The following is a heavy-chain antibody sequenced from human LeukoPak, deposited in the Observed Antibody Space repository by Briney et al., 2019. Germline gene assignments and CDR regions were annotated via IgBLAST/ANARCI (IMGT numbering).Heavy chain of an antibody. CDR1: GFTFSSYA. Sequence: GGSLRLSCAASGFTFSSYAMSWVRQAPGKGLEWVSTITGSGGSTYYADSVKGRFTISRDNSKNTLYLQMNSLRAEDTAVYYCPRQSYASGWNPFDYWGQGILVTVSS. CDR2: ITGSGGST. CDR3: PRQSYASGWNPFDY. V-gene: IGHV3-23*01. J-gene: IGHJ4*02. D-gene: IGHD6-19*01.